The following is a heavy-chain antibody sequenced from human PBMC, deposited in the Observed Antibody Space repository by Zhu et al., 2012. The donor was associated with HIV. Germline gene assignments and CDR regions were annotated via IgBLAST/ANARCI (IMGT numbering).Heavy chain of an antibody. D-gene: IGHD3-22*01. Sequence: QVQLQESGPGLVKPSETLSLTCSVSGGSTNSHYWNWIRQPPGKGLEWIGYVFYTGTTNYNPSLKSRITISLDMSRNQFSLKLTSVTAADTAVYYCARLRDTSGHYYPFDYWGQGSLVTVSS. V-gene: IGHV4-59*11. CDR3: ARLRDTSGHYYPFDY. J-gene: IGHJ4*02. CDR2: VFYTGTT. CDR1: GGSTNSHY.